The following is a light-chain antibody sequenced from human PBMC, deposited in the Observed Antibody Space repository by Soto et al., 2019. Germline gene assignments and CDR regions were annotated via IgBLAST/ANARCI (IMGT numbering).Light chain of an antibody. Sequence: DIQMTQSPSTLPASVGDRVTISCRASQTVERWLAWYQQKPGKAPKLLISDVPTLERGVPSRFSGSGSATEFTLTISGLQSDDFATYYCQQYKDHVWTFGQGTKV. CDR1: QTVERW. CDR3: QQYKDHVWT. CDR2: DVP. J-gene: IGKJ1*01. V-gene: IGKV1-5*01.